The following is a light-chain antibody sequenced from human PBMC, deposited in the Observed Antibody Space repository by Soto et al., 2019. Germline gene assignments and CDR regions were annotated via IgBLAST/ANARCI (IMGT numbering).Light chain of an antibody. CDR3: HQRYNWPRVT. Sequence: EIVLTQSPATLSLSPGERATLSCRASQSIGIYLGWYRQKPGQAPRLLIYGASNRATGIPARFSGSGSGTDFTLTITGLEPEDFAVYFCHQRYNWPRVTFGQGTRLENK. V-gene: IGKV3-11*01. CDR1: QSIGIY. J-gene: IGKJ5*01. CDR2: GAS.